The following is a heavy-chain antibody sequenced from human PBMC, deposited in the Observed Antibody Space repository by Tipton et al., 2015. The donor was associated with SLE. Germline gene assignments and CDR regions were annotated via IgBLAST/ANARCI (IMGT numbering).Heavy chain of an antibody. CDR1: GGSISSGDYY. D-gene: IGHD5-24*01. V-gene: IGHV4-30-4*01. CDR2: IYYSGST. CDR3: TRGEVEMATTSFGY. Sequence: TLSLTCTVSGGSISSGDYYWSWIRQPPGKGLEWIGYIYYSGSTYYNPSLKSRVTISVDTSKNQFSLKLSSVTAADTAVYYCTRGEVEMATTSFGYWGQGTLVTVSS. J-gene: IGHJ4*02.